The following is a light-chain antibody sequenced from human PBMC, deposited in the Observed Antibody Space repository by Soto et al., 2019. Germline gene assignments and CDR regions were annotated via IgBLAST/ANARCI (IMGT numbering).Light chain of an antibody. CDR2: GAS. CDR1: QSVSSSS. CDR3: QQYGSSPIT. V-gene: IGKV3-20*01. Sequence: EIVLTQSPGTLSLSPGERATLSCRASQSVSSSSLAWYQQKPGQAPRLLIYGASSRATGIPDRFSGSGSGTDFTLTISTLEPEDFAVYYCQQYGSSPITFGGGTEVEIK. J-gene: IGKJ4*01.